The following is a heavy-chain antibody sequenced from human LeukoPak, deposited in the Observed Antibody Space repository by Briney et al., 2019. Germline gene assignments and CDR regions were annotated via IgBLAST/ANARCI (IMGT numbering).Heavy chain of an antibody. CDR1: GFTFSSSA. V-gene: IGHV3-23*01. J-gene: IGHJ4*02. CDR3: ATRPTYDSSGYYRVDLDY. CDR2: ISGSGDST. D-gene: IGHD3-22*01. Sequence: PGGSLRLSCAASGFTFSSSAMSWVRQAPGRGLEWVSAISGSGDSTYYADSVKGRFTISRDNSKNTLYLQMNSLRAEDTAVYYCATRPTYDSSGYYRVDLDYWGQGTLVTVSS.